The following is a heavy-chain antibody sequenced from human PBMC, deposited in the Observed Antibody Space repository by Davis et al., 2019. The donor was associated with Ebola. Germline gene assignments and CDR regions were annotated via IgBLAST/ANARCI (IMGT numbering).Heavy chain of an antibody. CDR3: ARAGYCSSNSCQRYYYYYGMDV. CDR1: GGTFSSYA. D-gene: IGHD2-2*03. CDR2: IIPILGIA. J-gene: IGHJ6*02. Sequence: SVKVSCKASGGTFSSYAISWVRQAPGQGLEWMGRIIPILGIANYAQKFQGRVTITADKSTSTAYMELSSLRSEDTAVYYCARAGYCSSNSCQRYYYYYGMDVWGQGTTVTVSS. V-gene: IGHV1-69*04.